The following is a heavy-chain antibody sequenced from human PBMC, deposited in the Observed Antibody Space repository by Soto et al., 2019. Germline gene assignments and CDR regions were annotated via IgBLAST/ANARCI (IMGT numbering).Heavy chain of an antibody. CDR1: GFSFSSHS. Sequence: GGSLRLSCAASGFSFSSHSFNWVRQVPGQGLEWVAYISSRSSLILYADSVRGRFVISRDNALNSLYLQVNSPRDEGTAIYYCARERGEYDSGWYIDRWGQGTPVTV. V-gene: IGHV3-21*06. D-gene: IGHD6-19*01. CDR3: ARERGEYDSGWYIDR. CDR2: ISSRSSLI. J-gene: IGHJ5*02.